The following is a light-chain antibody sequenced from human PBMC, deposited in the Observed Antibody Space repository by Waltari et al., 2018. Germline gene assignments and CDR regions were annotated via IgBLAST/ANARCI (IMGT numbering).Light chain of an antibody. Sequence: DIQMTQSPSSLSASVGDRVTIACRASQSISSYLNWFQQKPGRAPKLLIYGASSLQSGVPSRFSGSGSVTDFTLTISSLQPEDCSTYYCQQSYSTPYTFGQGTKLEIK. V-gene: IGKV1-39*01. CDR3: QQSYSTPYT. J-gene: IGKJ2*01. CDR1: QSISSY. CDR2: GAS.